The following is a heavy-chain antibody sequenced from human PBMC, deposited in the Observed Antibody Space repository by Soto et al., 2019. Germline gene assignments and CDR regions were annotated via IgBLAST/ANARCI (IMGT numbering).Heavy chain of an antibody. Sequence: QVQLVESGGGVVQPGRSLRLSCATSGSTFSTYTMHWVRQAPGKGLEWVAVISFYEGNKYYAASVKGRFTISRDDSXNXLXXQMNSLRAEDTAVYYCARENTVGYCSGGSCYYFDYWGQGTLVTVSS. V-gene: IGHV3-30-3*01. CDR3: ARENTVGYCSGGSCYYFDY. D-gene: IGHD2-15*01. CDR1: GSTFSTYT. CDR2: ISFYEGNK. J-gene: IGHJ4*02.